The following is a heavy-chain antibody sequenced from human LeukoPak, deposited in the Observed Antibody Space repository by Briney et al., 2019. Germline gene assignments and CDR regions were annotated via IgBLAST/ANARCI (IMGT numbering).Heavy chain of an antibody. CDR2: MYPGDSGT. J-gene: IGHJ3*02. D-gene: IGHD3-10*01. Sequence: IXXXXXXYSXXXXWXGXXXXXXXXGXXXMGIMYPGDSGTRYSPSIQGQVTISADKSISTAYLQWSSLKASDTAMYYCARQGRGAFDIWGQGTMVTVSS. CDR1: XYSXXXXW. V-gene: IGHV5-51*01. CDR3: ARQGRGAFDI.